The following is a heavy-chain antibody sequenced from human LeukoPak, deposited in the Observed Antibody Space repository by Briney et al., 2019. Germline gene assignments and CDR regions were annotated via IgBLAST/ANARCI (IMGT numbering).Heavy chain of an antibody. Sequence: ASVKVSCKASGYTFTGYYMHWVRQAPGQGLEWMGWINPNSGGTNYAQKFQGWVTMTRDTSISTAYMELSSLRSEDTAVYYCAAGSRVTTNFDYWGQGTLVTVSS. D-gene: IGHD4-11*01. CDR3: AAGSRVTTNFDY. CDR1: GYTFTGYY. J-gene: IGHJ4*02. CDR2: INPNSGGT. V-gene: IGHV1-2*04.